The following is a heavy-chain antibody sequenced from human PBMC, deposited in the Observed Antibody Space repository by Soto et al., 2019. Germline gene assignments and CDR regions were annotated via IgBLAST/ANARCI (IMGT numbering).Heavy chain of an antibody. CDR3: GRGFPSNYYSGMDV. V-gene: IGHV4-59*01. D-gene: IGHD2-21*01. Sequence: PSETLSLTCTVSGGSISSYYWSWIRQPPGKGLEWIGYIYYSGSTNYNPSLKSRGTISVDTSKNQFSLKLSSVTAADTAVYYCGRGFPSNYYSGMDVWGQGTTITVSS. CDR1: GGSISSYY. CDR2: IYYSGST. J-gene: IGHJ6*02.